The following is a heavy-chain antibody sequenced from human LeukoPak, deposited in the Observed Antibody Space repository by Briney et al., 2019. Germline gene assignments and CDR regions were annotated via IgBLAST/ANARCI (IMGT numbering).Heavy chain of an antibody. CDR2: MNPNSGNT. V-gene: IGHV1-8*01. D-gene: IGHD5-24*01. Sequence: ASVKVSCKASGYTFTSYDINWVRQAPGQGLEWMGWMNPNSGNTGYAQKFQGRVTMTRNTSISTAYMELSSLRSEDTAVYYCARAKVDNFKRWLQLKGEYYFDYWGQGPLVTVSS. CDR3: ARAKVDNFKRWLQLKGEYYFDY. CDR1: GYTFTSYD. J-gene: IGHJ4*02.